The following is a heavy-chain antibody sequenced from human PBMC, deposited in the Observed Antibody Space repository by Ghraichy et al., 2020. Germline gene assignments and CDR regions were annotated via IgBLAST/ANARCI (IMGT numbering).Heavy chain of an antibody. Sequence: LSLTCAASGFTFSTYNMNWVRQAPGKGLEWVSSISSSSNYIYYADSVKGRFTISRDNAKNSLFLQMNSLRAEDTAVYYCAREWNYDFLTGYYTDAFDIWGQGTMVTVSS. D-gene: IGHD3-9*01. V-gene: IGHV3-21*01. J-gene: IGHJ3*02. CDR3: AREWNYDFLTGYYTDAFDI. CDR1: GFTFSTYN. CDR2: ISSSSNYI.